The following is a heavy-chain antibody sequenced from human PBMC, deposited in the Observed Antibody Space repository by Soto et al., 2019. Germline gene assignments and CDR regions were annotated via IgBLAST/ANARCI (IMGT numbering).Heavy chain of an antibody. D-gene: IGHD3-10*01. Sequence: ASVKVSCKASGYTFTGYYMHWLRQAPGQGLEWMGWINPNSGGTNYAQKFQGWVTMTRDTSISTAYMELSRLRSDDTAVYYCARDGNYYVSGSYVAFDIWGQGTVVTVS. CDR2: INPNSGGT. J-gene: IGHJ3*02. V-gene: IGHV1-2*04. CDR1: GYTFTGYY. CDR3: ARDGNYYVSGSYVAFDI.